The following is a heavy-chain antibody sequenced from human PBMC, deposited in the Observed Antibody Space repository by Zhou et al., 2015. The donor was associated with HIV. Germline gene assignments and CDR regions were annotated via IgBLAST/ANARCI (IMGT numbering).Heavy chain of an antibody. CDR3: ARDLRAAYIAAAGVKDYYYGMDV. CDR1: GGTFSSYA. D-gene: IGHD6-13*01. V-gene: IGHV1-69*01. Sequence: QVQLVQSGAEVKKPGSSVKVSCKASGGTFSSYAISWVRQAPGQGLEWMGGIIPIFGTANYAQKFQGRVTITADESTSTAYMELSSLRSEDTAVYYCARDLRAAYIAAAGVKDYYYGMDVVGTKGPRSPSP. CDR2: IIPIFGTA. J-gene: IGHJ6*02.